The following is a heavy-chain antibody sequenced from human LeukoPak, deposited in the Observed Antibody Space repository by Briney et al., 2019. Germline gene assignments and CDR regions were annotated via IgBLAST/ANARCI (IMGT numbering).Heavy chain of an antibody. CDR1: GYTFTGYY. Sequence: ASVKVSCKASGYTFTGYYMHWVRQAPGQGLEWMRWINPNSGGTNYAQKFQGRVTMTRDTSISTAYMELSRLRSDDTAVYYCARAVVVVIAARGAFDIWGQGTMVTVSS. V-gene: IGHV1-2*02. CDR2: INPNSGGT. CDR3: ARAVVVVIAARGAFDI. J-gene: IGHJ3*02. D-gene: IGHD2-21*01.